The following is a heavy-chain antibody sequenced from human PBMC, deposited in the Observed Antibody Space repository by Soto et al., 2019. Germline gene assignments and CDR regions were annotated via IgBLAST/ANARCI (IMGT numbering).Heavy chain of an antibody. Sequence: PSETLSLTCAVYGGSFSGYYWSWIRQPPGKGLEWIGEINHSGSTNYNPSLESRVTISVDTSKNQFSLKLSSVTAADTAVYYCASSGSSGWSRGNWFDPWGQGTLVTVSS. CDR2: INHSGST. J-gene: IGHJ5*02. CDR1: GGSFSGYY. V-gene: IGHV4-34*01. D-gene: IGHD6-19*01. CDR3: ASSGSSGWSRGNWFDP.